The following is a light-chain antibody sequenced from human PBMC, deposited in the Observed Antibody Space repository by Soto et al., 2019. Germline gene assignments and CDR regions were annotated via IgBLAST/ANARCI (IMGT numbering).Light chain of an antibody. CDR3: QHYNSYPWT. V-gene: IGKV1-5*03. CDR2: KAS. CDR1: QSISSW. J-gene: IGKJ1*01. Sequence: DIQMTQSPSTLSASVGDRVTITCRASQSISSWLAWYQQKPGKAPKILIYKASSLKSGVPSRFSGSGSGTEFTLTISRLQPDDFETYYCQHYNSYPWTFGQGTKVELK.